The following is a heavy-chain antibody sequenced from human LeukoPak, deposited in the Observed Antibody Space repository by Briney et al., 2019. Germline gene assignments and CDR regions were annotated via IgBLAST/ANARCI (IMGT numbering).Heavy chain of an antibody. Sequence: PGGSLRLSCAASGFTFSSYDMHWVRQAAGKGLEWVSVIGTAGDSYYPGSVKGRFTISRENAKNSFYLQMNSLRAGDTAVYYCVRGDSSGYWSLTDFDYWGQGTLVTVSS. V-gene: IGHV3-13*01. CDR1: GFTFSSYD. CDR2: IGTAGDS. D-gene: IGHD3-22*01. J-gene: IGHJ4*02. CDR3: VRGDSSGYWSLTDFDY.